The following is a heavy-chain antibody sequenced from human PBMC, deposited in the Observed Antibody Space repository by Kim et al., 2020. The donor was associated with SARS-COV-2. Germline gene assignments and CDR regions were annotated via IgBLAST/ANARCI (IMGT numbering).Heavy chain of an antibody. CDR1: GGSINSNPYY. CDR3: ASVHWIHYSLDV. Sequence: SETLSLTCSVSGGSINSNPYYWGWLRQPPGKGLEWIGGIHYSGSTYYNPSLQSRVTISKDTSKNQFSLKLSSMTAADTAVYYCASVHWIHYSLDVWGQGT. V-gene: IGHV4-39*01. J-gene: IGHJ6*02. D-gene: IGHD5-18*01. CDR2: IHYSGST.